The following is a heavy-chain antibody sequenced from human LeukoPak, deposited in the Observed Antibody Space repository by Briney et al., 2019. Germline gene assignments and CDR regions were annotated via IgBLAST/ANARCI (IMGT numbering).Heavy chain of an antibody. CDR2: ISSSSSYI. CDR1: GFTFSSYS. Sequence: PGGSLRLSCAASGFTFSSYSMNWVRQAPGKGLEWVSSISSSSSYIYYADSVKGRFTISRDNSKNTLYLQMNSLRAEDTAVYYCAKEPVDTAMVYFDYWGQGTLVTVSS. J-gene: IGHJ4*02. CDR3: AKEPVDTAMVYFDY. V-gene: IGHV3-21*04. D-gene: IGHD5-18*01.